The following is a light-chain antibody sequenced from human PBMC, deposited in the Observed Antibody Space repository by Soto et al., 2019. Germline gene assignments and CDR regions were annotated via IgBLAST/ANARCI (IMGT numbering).Light chain of an antibody. V-gene: IGKV3-15*01. CDR2: GAS. J-gene: IGKJ5*01. CDR3: QQTYTTPEIT. Sequence: EIVMTQSPATLSVSTGERATLSCRASQSVSSNLAWYQQKPGQAPRLLIYGASTRATGIPARFSGSGSGTDFTLTISSLQPEDFATYYCQQTYTTPEITFGQGTRLEIK. CDR1: QSVSSN.